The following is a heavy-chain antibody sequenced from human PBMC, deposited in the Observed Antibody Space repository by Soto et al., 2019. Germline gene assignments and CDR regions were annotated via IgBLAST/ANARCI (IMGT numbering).Heavy chain of an antibody. CDR1: GGSFSGYY. J-gene: IGHJ4*02. Sequence: SETLSLTCAVYGGSFSGYYWSWIRQPPGKGLEWIGEINHSGSTNYNPSLKSRVTISVDTSKNQISLMLTSVSAADTAVYYFARLYCISTSCYREYYFDYWGQGTLVTVSS. D-gene: IGHD2-2*01. CDR3: ARLYCISTSCYREYYFDY. V-gene: IGHV4-34*01. CDR2: INHSGST.